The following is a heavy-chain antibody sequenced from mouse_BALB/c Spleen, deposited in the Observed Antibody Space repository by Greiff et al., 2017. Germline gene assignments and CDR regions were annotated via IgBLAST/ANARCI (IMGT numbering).Heavy chain of an antibody. D-gene: IGHD2-2*01. V-gene: IGHV1-80*01. CDR1: GYAFSSYW. CDR3: ARRGNGSRGDY. CDR2: IYPGDGDT. J-gene: IGHJ2*01. Sequence: VQLQQSGAELVRPGSSVKISCKASGYAFSSYWMNWVKQRPGQGLEWIGQIYPGDGDTNYNGKFKGKATLTADKSSSTAYMQLSSLTSEDSAVYCCARRGNGSRGDYWGQGTTLTVSS.